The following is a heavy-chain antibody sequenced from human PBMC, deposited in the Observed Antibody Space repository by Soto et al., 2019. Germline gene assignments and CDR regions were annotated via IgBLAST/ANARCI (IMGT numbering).Heavy chain of an antibody. CDR1: GYIFSSHW. CDR2: IYPGDSDT. D-gene: IGHD1-26*01. Sequence: GESLKISCKGSGYIFSSHWIGWVRQMPGKGLEWMGIIYPGDSDTRYSASFQGQVTISADKSTSTAYLQWSSLKTSDTAMYYCACSCVGSVDPGAVTDFWGRGSLVIGSA. J-gene: IGHJ4*02. V-gene: IGHV5-51*01. CDR3: ACSCVGSVDPGAVTDF.